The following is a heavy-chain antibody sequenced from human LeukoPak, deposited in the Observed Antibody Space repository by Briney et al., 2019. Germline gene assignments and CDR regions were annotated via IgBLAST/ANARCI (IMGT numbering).Heavy chain of an antibody. CDR2: ISAYDGNT. Sequence: ASVKVSCKASGYTFTSYGISWVRQAPGQGLEWMGWISAYDGNTNYAQKLQGRVTMTTDTSTSTAYMELRSLRSDDTAVYYCARDLGKDYYGHMDVWGKGTTVTVSS. D-gene: IGHD3-10*01. CDR3: ARDLGKDYYGHMDV. V-gene: IGHV1-18*01. J-gene: IGHJ6*04. CDR1: GYTFTSYG.